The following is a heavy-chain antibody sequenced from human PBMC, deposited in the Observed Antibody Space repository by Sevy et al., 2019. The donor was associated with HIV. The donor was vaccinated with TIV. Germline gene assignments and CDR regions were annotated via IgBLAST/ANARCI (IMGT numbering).Heavy chain of an antibody. J-gene: IGHJ6*02. D-gene: IGHD2-15*01. CDR3: ARAEYGSSRYYYYYGMDV. V-gene: IGHV3-74*01. CDR1: GFTFSSHW. Sequence: GGSLRLSCAASGFTFSSHWMHWVRQAPGKGLVWVSRINTDGSSTIYADSVKGRTTISRDNAKNMLYLQMNSLRAEDMAVYYCARAEYGSSRYYYYYGMDVWGQGTTVTVSS. CDR2: INTDGSST.